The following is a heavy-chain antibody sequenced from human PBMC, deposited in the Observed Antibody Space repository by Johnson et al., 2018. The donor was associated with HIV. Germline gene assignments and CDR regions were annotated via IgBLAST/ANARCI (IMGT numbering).Heavy chain of an antibody. CDR2: ISSSGSTI. CDR1: GFTFSDYY. J-gene: IGHJ3*02. V-gene: IGHV3-11*04. D-gene: IGHD3-22*01. CDR3: ARDRWATYYYDSSGHGGVFDI. Sequence: QVQLVESGGGLVKPGGSLRLSCAASGFTFSDYYMSWIRQAPGKGLEWVSYISSSGSTIYYADSVKGRFTISRDHAKNSLYLQINSLRAEDTAVYYCARDRWATYYYDSSGHGGVFDIWGQGTVVTVSS.